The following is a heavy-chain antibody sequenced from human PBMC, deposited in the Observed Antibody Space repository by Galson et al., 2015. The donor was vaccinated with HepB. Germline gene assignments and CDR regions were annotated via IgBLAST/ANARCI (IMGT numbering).Heavy chain of an antibody. D-gene: IGHD6-19*01. Sequence: SLRLSCAASGFAFSSYAMRWVRQAPGKGLEWVSAISGSGGSTYYADSVKGRFTISRDNSRNTLYLQMNSLRAEDTAVYYCAKFLTGFIAVAGTTGDNWGQGTLVTVSS. CDR2: ISGSGGST. CDR1: GFAFSSYA. J-gene: IGHJ4*02. CDR3: AKFLTGFIAVAGTTGDN. V-gene: IGHV3-23*01.